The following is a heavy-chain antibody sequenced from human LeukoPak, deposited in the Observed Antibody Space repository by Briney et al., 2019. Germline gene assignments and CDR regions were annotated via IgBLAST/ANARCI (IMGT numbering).Heavy chain of an antibody. J-gene: IGHJ5*02. Sequence: GGSLRLSCAASGLTGSRNYVSWVRQAPGKGLEWVSAIHTSGDTCYADSVKGRFTISRDTSKNTLYLQINSLRVEDTAVYYCIVFGDSNHWGQGTLVTVSS. CDR3: IVFGDSNH. D-gene: IGHD4-17*01. CDR1: GLTGSRNY. V-gene: IGHV3-53*01. CDR2: IHTSGDT.